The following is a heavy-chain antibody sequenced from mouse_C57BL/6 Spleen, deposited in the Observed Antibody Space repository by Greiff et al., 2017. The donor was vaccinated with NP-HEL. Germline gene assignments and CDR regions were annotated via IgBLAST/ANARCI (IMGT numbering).Heavy chain of an antibody. Sequence: LEESGPELVKPGASVKISCKASGYAFSSSWMNWVKQRPGKGLEWIGRIYPGDGDTNYNGKFKGKATLNADKSSSTAYMQLSSRTSEDSAVYFCARENTTDGFAYWGQGTLVTVSA. CDR3: ARENTTDGFAY. J-gene: IGHJ3*01. CDR2: IYPGDGDT. D-gene: IGHD1-1*01. V-gene: IGHV1-82*01. CDR1: GYAFSSSW.